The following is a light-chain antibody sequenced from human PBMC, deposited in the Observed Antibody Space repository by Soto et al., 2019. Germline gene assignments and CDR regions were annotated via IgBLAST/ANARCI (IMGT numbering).Light chain of an antibody. J-gene: IGLJ1*01. CDR1: SSDVGGYNY. Sequence: QSALTQPASVSGSPGQSITISCTGTSSDVGGYNYVSWYQQHPGKAPKLMIYEVSNRPSGVSNRFSGSKSGNTASLTISGLQAEDGADYSCSLYTRSRSNVFGTGTKVTVL. CDR3: SLYTRSRSNV. CDR2: EVS. V-gene: IGLV2-14*01.